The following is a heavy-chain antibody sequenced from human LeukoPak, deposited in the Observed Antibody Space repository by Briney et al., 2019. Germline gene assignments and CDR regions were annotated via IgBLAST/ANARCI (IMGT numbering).Heavy chain of an antibody. CDR1: GYTFTGYY. J-gene: IGHJ1*01. CDR2: INPNSGGT. CDR3: ARDVRFLEWLSKGLGYFQH. D-gene: IGHD3-3*01. V-gene: IGHV1-2*02. Sequence: GASVKVSCKASGYTFTGYYMHWVRQAPGQGLEWMGWINPNSGGTNYAQKFQGRVTMTRDTSISTAYMELSRLRSDDTAVYYGARDVRFLEWLSKGLGYFQHWAQGTLVTVS.